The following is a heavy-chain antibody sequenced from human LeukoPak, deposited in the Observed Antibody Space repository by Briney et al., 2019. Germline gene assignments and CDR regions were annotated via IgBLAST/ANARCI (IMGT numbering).Heavy chain of an antibody. D-gene: IGHD6-19*01. Sequence: ASVKVSCKASGYTFTGYYMHWVRQAPGQGLEWMGRINPNSGGTNYAQKFQGRVTMTRDTSISTAYMELSRLRSDDTAVYYCARSMRWLVRGSYFDYWGQGTLVTVSS. V-gene: IGHV1-2*06. CDR2: INPNSGGT. CDR3: ARSMRWLVRGSYFDY. CDR1: GYTFTGYY. J-gene: IGHJ4*02.